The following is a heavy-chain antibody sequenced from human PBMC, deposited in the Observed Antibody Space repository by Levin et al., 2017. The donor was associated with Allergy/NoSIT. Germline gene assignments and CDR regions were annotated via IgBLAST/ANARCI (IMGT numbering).Heavy chain of an antibody. CDR3: AKGGTSGWNNWSDP. D-gene: IGHD6-19*01. Sequence: SGGSLRLSCAASGFTFSSYGMHWVRQAPDKGLEWVAVISYDGSNQYYADSVKGRFTISRDNSKNTMYLQMSSLRIEDTAVYYCAKGGTSGWNNWSDPWGQGTLVTVSS. V-gene: IGHV3-30*18. CDR2: ISYDGSNQ. CDR1: GFTFSSYG. J-gene: IGHJ5*02.